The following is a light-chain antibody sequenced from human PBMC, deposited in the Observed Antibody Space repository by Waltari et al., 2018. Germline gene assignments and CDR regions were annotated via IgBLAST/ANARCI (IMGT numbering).Light chain of an antibody. Sequence: QSVLTQPPSASGTPGQRVTISCSGSSSNIVSNYVYWYQQFPGTAPKLLIYKKDKGPSGVPDRFSCSKSGASASLAISWLRSDDEADYYCASWDDSLRGLNWVFGGGTKLTV. CDR2: KKD. V-gene: IGLV1-47*01. CDR1: SSNIVSNY. J-gene: IGLJ3*02. CDR3: ASWDDSLRGLNWV.